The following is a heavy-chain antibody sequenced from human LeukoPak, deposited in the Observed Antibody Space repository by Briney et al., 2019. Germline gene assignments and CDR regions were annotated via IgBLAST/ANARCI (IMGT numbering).Heavy chain of an antibody. J-gene: IGHJ4*02. V-gene: IGHV3-66*02. CDR2: IYSGGST. Sequence: GGSLRLSCAACGFTVSSNYMSWVRQAPGKGLKWVSVIYSGGSTYYADSVKGRFTISRDNSKNTLYLQMNSLRAEDTAVYYCARPFARDASYWGQGTLVTVSS. CDR3: ARPFARDASY. CDR1: GFTVSSNY.